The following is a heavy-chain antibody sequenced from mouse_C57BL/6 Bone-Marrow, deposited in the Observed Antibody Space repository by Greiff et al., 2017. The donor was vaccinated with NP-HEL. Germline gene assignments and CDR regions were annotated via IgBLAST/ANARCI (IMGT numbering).Heavy chain of an antibody. CDR3: ARRTTVVATGRYFDY. J-gene: IGHJ2*01. Sequence: QVQLQQPGAELVRPGSSVKLSCKASGYTFTSYWMDWVKQRPGQGLEWIGNIYPSDSETHYNQKFKDKATLTVDKSSSTAYMQLSSLTSEDSAVYYCARRTTVVATGRYFDYWGQGTTLTVSS. V-gene: IGHV1-61*01. D-gene: IGHD1-1*01. CDR1: GYTFTSYW. CDR2: IYPSDSET.